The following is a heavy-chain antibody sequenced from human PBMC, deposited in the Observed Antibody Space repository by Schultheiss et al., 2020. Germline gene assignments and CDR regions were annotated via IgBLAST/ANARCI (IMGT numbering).Heavy chain of an antibody. D-gene: IGHD6-19*01. V-gene: IGHV4-4*07. CDR1: GGSISSYY. Sequence: SETLSLTCTVSGGSISSYYWSWIRQPAGKGLEWIGRIYTSGSTNYNPSLKSRVTMSVDTSKNQFSLKLSSVTAADTAVYYCAKDLKTRGSGWDHSYYYYYGMDVWGQGTTVTVSS. CDR2: IYTSGST. J-gene: IGHJ6*02. CDR3: AKDLKTRGSGWDHSYYYYYGMDV.